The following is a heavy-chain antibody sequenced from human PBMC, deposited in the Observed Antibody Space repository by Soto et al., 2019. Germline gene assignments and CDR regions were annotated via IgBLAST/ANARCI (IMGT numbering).Heavy chain of an antibody. CDR1: GGSFSCYY. CDR2: INHSGST. J-gene: IGHJ5*02. V-gene: IGHV4-34*01. CDR3: ARGKRISSWFDP. Sequence: SETLSLTCAVYGGSFSCYYWSWIRQPPGKGLEWIGEINHSGSTNYNPSLKSRVTISVDTSKNQFSLKLSSVTAADTAVYYCARGKRISSWFDPWGQGTLVTVSS.